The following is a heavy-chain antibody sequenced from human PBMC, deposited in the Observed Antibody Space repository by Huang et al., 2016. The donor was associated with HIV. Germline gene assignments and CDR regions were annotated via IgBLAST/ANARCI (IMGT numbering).Heavy chain of an antibody. CDR2: MNPISGNT. D-gene: IGHD2-15*01. CDR3: ATLPPVNYGRSGGRVRDY. J-gene: IGHJ4*02. Sequence: QVQLVQSGAEVKKPGASVKVSCKASGYTFSNYGINWVRQAPGQGLEGMGGMNPISGNTGYARKFQGRVTMTRSTSISTAYMELSRLRFEDTAVYYCATLPPVNYGRSGGRVRDYWGQGSLVTVSS. CDR1: GYTFSNYG. V-gene: IGHV1-8*01.